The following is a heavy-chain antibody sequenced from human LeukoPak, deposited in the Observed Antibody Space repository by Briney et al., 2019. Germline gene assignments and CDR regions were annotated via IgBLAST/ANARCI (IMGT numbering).Heavy chain of an antibody. Sequence: GGSLRLSCAASGFTFDDYAMHWVRQAPGKGLEWVSGISWNSGSIGYADSVKGRFTISRDNAKNSLYLQMSSLRAEDMALYYCAETRSGFSSSSGAFDIWGQGTMVTVSS. J-gene: IGHJ3*02. CDR3: AETRSGFSSSSGAFDI. CDR1: GFTFDDYA. CDR2: ISWNSGSI. D-gene: IGHD6-6*01. V-gene: IGHV3-9*03.